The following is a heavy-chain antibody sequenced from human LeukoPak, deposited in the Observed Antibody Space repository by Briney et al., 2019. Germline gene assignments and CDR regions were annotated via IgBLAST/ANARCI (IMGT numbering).Heavy chain of an antibody. Sequence: GGSLRLSCAASGFTFSSYPMHWVRQAPGKGLEWVALISYDGSNENYADSVKGRFTISRDSSKNTLYMQMNSLRPEDTAVYYCARAADYGDFLNYWGQGTLVTVSS. CDR1: GFTFSSYP. CDR3: ARAADYGDFLNY. V-gene: IGHV3-30*04. J-gene: IGHJ4*02. CDR2: ISYDGSNE. D-gene: IGHD4-17*01.